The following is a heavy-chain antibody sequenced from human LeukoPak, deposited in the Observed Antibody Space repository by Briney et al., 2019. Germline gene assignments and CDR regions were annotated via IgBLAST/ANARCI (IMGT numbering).Heavy chain of an antibody. D-gene: IGHD6-13*01. V-gene: IGHV4-59*08. Sequence: PSETLSLTCTVSGVSISSYYWSWIRQPPGKGLEWIGYIYYSGSTNYNPSLKSRVTISVDTSKNQFSLKLSSVTAADTAVYYCARHSLAAADYAFDIWGQGTMVTVSS. CDR2: IYYSGST. J-gene: IGHJ3*02. CDR3: ARHSLAAADYAFDI. CDR1: GVSISSYY.